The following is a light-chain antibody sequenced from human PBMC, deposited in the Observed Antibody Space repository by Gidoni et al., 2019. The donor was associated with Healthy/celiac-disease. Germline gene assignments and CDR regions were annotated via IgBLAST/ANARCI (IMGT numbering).Light chain of an antibody. Sequence: EIVLTQSRATLSLSPGERATLSCRASQSVSSYLAWYQQKPGQAPRLLIYDASNRATGIPARFSGSGSGTDFTLTISSLEPEDFAVYYCQQRSNWPPGFTFGPGTKVDIK. CDR2: DAS. V-gene: IGKV3-11*01. CDR3: QQRSNWPPGFT. J-gene: IGKJ3*01. CDR1: QSVSSY.